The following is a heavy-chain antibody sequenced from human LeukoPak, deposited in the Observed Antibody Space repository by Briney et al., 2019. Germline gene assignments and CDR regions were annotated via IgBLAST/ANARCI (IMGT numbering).Heavy chain of an antibody. V-gene: IGHV4-34*01. Sequence: ASETLSLTCAVYGGSFSGYYGSWIRQPPGKGLGWIGEINQSGSANYNPSLKSRVTISVDTSKNQFSLKLSSVTAADKAVYYCATYYYDSSGYYYLGYWGQGTLVTVSS. CDR1: GGSFSGYY. CDR3: ATYYYDSSGYYYLGY. D-gene: IGHD3-22*01. CDR2: INQSGSA. J-gene: IGHJ4*02.